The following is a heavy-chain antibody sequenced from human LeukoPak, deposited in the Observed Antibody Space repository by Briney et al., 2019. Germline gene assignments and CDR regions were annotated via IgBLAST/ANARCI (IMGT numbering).Heavy chain of an antibody. CDR2: IVVGSGNT. D-gene: IGHD3-3*01. CDR1: GFTFTSSA. J-gene: IGHJ6*02. V-gene: IGHV1-58*02. CDR3: AADSVYDFWSGYSPRYGMDV. Sequence: SVKVSCKASGFTFTSSAMQWVRQARGRRLEWIGWIVVGSGNTNYAQKFQERVTITRDMSTSTAYMELSSLRSEDTAVYYCAADSVYDFWSGYSPRYGMDVWGQGTTVTVSS.